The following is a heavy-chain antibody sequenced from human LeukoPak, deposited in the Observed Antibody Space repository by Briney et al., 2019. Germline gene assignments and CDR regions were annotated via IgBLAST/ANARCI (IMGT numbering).Heavy chain of an antibody. J-gene: IGHJ5*02. CDR3: ARVFYYGSGRTRDGENNWFDP. V-gene: IGHV1-18*01. CDR2: ISAYNGNT. Sequence: ASVKVSCKASGYTFTSYGISWVRQAPGQGLEWMGWISAYNGNTNYAQKLQGRVTMTTDTSTSTAYMELRSLRSDDTAVYYCARVFYYGSGRTRDGENNWFDPWGQGTLVTVSS. CDR1: GYTFTSYG. D-gene: IGHD3-10*01.